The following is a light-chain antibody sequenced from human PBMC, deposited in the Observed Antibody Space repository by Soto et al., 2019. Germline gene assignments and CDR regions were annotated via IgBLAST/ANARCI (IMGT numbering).Light chain of an antibody. V-gene: IGKV1-5*03. CDR1: QSIDTW. Sequence: DIQMTQSPSTLSASVGDRVTITCRASQSIDTWLAWHQQKPGQVPKLLISKASSLESGVPSRFSGSGSGTEFTLTISSLQPDDSATYYCQQYNSYRAFGQGNKVEI. CDR2: KAS. J-gene: IGKJ1*01. CDR3: QQYNSYRA.